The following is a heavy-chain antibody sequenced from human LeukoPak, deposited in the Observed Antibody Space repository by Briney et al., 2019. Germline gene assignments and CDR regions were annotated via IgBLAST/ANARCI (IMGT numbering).Heavy chain of an antibody. CDR2: INHSGST. CDR1: GGSFSGYY. D-gene: IGHD3-16*01. J-gene: IGHJ4*02. CDR3: ARSGGSGFQLDY. V-gene: IGHV4-34*01. Sequence: PSETLSLTCAVYGGSFSGYYWSWIRQPPGKGLEWIGEINHSGSTNYNPSLKSRVTISVDTSKNQFSLKLSSVTAADTAVYYCARSGGSGFQLDYWGQGTLVTVSS.